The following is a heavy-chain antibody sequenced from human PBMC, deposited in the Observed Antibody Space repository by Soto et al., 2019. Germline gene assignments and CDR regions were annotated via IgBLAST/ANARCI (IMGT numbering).Heavy chain of an antibody. V-gene: IGHV1-18*01. Sequence: QVQLVQSGAEVKKPGASVKVSCKASGYTFSSHGISWVRQAPGQGLEWMGWISAYNGNTNYVQKLQGRVTMTTDTPTTTAYMELRSLRSDDTAVYYGARGAIGAVAGDYFDYWGQGTLVTVSS. CDR3: ARGAIGAVAGDYFDY. CDR2: ISAYNGNT. J-gene: IGHJ4*02. CDR1: GYTFSSHG. D-gene: IGHD6-19*01.